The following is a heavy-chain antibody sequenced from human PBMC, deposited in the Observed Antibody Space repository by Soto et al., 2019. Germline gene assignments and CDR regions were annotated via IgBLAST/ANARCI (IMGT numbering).Heavy chain of an antibody. V-gene: IGHV3-30*18. Sequence: GRSLRLSCAASGFTFSNYGIHWVRQAPGKGLEWVAVISYDGRDKKYADSVKGRFTISRDNSKNTLYLQMNSLRAEDTAVYYCAKDLEAAAAAYYFDYWGQGTLVTVSS. CDR3: AKDLEAAAAAYYFDY. CDR2: ISYDGRDK. CDR1: GFTFSNYG. J-gene: IGHJ4*02. D-gene: IGHD6-13*01.